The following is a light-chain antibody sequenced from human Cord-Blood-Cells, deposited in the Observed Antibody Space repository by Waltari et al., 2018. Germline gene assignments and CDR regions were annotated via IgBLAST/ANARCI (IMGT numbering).Light chain of an antibody. Sequence: IQITQSPSTLSASVGDRVTLTCRASQSISSWLAWYQQKPGKAPKLLIYDASSLESGVPSRFSGSGSGTEFTLTISSLQPDDFATYYCQQYNSYSKTFGPGTKVDIK. V-gene: IGKV1-5*01. CDR3: QQYNSYSKT. CDR2: DAS. J-gene: IGKJ3*01. CDR1: QSISSW.